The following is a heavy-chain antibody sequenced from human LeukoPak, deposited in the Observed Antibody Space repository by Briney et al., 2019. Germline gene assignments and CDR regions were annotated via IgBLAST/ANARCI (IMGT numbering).Heavy chain of an antibody. Sequence: SETLSLTYTVSGGSISSYYSSWVRQPPGKGLEWIGYMYYSGSTNYNPSLNSQVTISIDTSNNQFSLKLSSVTAGDTGVYYCARSGDFWSGYYFSEYWGQGTLVTVSS. CDR3: ARSGDFWSGYYFSEY. J-gene: IGHJ4*02. D-gene: IGHD3-3*01. V-gene: IGHV4-59*01. CDR1: GGSISSYY. CDR2: MYYSGST.